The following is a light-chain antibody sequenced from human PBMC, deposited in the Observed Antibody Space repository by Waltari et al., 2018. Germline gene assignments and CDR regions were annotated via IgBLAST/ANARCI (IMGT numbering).Light chain of an antibody. J-gene: IGKJ4*01. V-gene: IGKV1-5*03. CDR1: QSVKNN. Sequence: DIQMTQSPSTLSASVGDRITITCRASQSVKNNLAWYQQKAGKAPKVLIHKASRLESGVPSRFSGSGCGTEFTLTISSLQPDDFATYYCQEYDTLPVTFGGGTKVEIK. CDR2: KAS. CDR3: QEYDTLPVT.